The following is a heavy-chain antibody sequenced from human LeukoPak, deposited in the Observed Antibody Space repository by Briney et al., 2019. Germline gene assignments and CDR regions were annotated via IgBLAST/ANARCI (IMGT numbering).Heavy chain of an antibody. CDR2: ISSSGSTI. D-gene: IGHD6-13*01. CDR3: ARDSSSWNGEYYYGMDV. J-gene: IGHJ6*02. Sequence: GGSLRLSCAASGFTFSSYEMNWARQAPGKGLEWVSYISSSGSTIYYADSVKGRFTISRDNAKNSLYLQMNSLRAEDTAVYYCARDSSSWNGEYYYGMDVWGQGTTVTVSS. CDR1: GFTFSSYE. V-gene: IGHV3-48*03.